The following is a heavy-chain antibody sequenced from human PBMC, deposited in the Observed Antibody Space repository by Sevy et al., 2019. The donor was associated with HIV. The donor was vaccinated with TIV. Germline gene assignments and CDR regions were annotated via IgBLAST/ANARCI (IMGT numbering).Heavy chain of an antibody. V-gene: IGHV4-61*02. Sequence: SETLSLTCTVSGGSISSGTYYWSWMRQPAGKGLEWIGRIYTSGSTNYNPSLKSRVTMSVDTSKNQFSLNLTSMTAADTAFYYCAREGVLGWFDPWGQGTLVTVSS. CDR2: IYTSGST. CDR3: AREGVLGWFDP. CDR1: GGSISSGTYY. J-gene: IGHJ5*02.